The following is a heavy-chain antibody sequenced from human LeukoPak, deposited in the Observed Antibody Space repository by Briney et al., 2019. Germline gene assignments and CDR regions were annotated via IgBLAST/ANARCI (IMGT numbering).Heavy chain of an antibody. Sequence: SVKVSCTASGGTFSSYAISWVRQAPGQGLEWMGGIIPIFGTANYAQKFQGRVTITADKSTSTAYMELSSLRSEDTAVYYCARAIVEGIYYGMDVWGKGTTVTVSS. CDR1: GGTFSSYA. D-gene: IGHD2-15*01. CDR2: IIPIFGTA. CDR3: ARAIVEGIYYGMDV. J-gene: IGHJ6*04. V-gene: IGHV1-69*06.